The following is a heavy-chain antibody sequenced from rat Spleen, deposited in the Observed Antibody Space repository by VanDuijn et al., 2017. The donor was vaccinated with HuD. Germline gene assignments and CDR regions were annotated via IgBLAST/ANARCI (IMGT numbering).Heavy chain of an antibody. D-gene: IGHD1-11*01. V-gene: IGHV5-27*01. J-gene: IGHJ2*01. Sequence: EVQLVESDGGLVQPGRSLKLSCAASGFTFSNYDMAWVRQAPTKGLEWVASISTSGGSTYYRDSVKGRFTVSRDNAKSTLYLQMDSLRSEDTATYYCTTTDYGGYDFDYWGQGVMVTVSS. CDR2: ISTSGGST. CDR1: GFTFSNYD. CDR3: TTTDYGGYDFDY.